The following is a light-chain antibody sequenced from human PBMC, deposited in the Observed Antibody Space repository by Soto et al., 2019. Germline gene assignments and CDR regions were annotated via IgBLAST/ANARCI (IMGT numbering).Light chain of an antibody. V-gene: IGKV1-5*01. CDR1: QSISSW. Sequence: DIQMTQSPSTLSASVGHRVTITCLASQSISSWLAWYQQKPGKAPKLLIYDASSLESGVPSRFSGSGSGTEFTLTISSMKPDDFATYYCQQYNSHWTFGQGTKVDIK. CDR2: DAS. CDR3: QQYNSHWT. J-gene: IGKJ1*01.